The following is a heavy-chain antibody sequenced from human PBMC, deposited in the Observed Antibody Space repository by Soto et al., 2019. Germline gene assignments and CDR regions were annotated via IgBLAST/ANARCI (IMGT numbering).Heavy chain of an antibody. D-gene: IGHD2-15*01. Sequence: QITLRESGPTLVKPTQTLTLTCTFSGFSLSTNEVGVAWIRQPPGKALEWLALIYWDGDKRYRPSLKSRLTITKDTSTNEVVLAMPNMDPVDTGIYYCAHKGGRGAGMDVWGQGTTVTVSS. J-gene: IGHJ6*02. CDR1: GFSLSTNEVG. CDR2: IYWDGDK. CDR3: AHKGGRGAGMDV. V-gene: IGHV2-5*02.